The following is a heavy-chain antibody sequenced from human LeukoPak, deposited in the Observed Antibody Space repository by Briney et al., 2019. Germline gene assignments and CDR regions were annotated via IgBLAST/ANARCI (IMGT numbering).Heavy chain of an antibody. CDR1: GFSFSIYS. V-gene: IGHV3-7*02. J-gene: IGHJ4*02. CDR2: IKQDGSER. D-gene: IGHD3-10*01. CDR3: ARSSWGSYYPLFDY. Sequence: PGGSLRLSCAASGFSFSIYSMSWVRQAPGKGLEWVANIKQDGSERYYADSVKGRFTISRDNSKNTLYLQMNSLRAEDTAVYYCARSSWGSYYPLFDYWGQGTLVTVSS.